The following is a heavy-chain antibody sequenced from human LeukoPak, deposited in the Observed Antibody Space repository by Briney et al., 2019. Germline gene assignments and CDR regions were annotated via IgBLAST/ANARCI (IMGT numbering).Heavy chain of an antibody. CDR1: GYTFTGYY. D-gene: IGHD3-22*01. J-gene: IGHJ4*02. CDR2: INPNSGGT. Sequence: ASVKVSCKASGYTFTGYYMHWVRQAPGQELEWMGWINPNSGGTNYAQKFQGRVTMTRDTSISTAYMELSRLRSDDTAVYYCARERNYYDSSGYYLWGQGTLVTVSS. CDR3: ARERNYYDSSGYYL. V-gene: IGHV1-2*02.